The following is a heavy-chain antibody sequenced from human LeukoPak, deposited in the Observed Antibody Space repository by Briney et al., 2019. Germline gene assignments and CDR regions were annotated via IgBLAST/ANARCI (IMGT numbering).Heavy chain of an antibody. Sequence: SETLSLTYAVYGGSFSGYYWSWIRQPPGKGLEWIGEINHSGSTNYNPSLKSRVTISVDTSKNQFSLKLSSVTAADTAVYYCARGYGDFWSGSYGDWGQGTLVTVSS. D-gene: IGHD3-3*01. CDR2: INHSGST. J-gene: IGHJ4*02. CDR3: ARGYGDFWSGSYGD. V-gene: IGHV4-34*01. CDR1: GGSFSGYY.